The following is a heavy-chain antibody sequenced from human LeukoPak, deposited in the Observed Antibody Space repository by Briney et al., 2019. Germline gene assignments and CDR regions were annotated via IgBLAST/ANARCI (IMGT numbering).Heavy chain of an antibody. CDR2: ISSDGRIT. Sequence: PGRSLRLSCAASGFTLSSYGIHWVRQAPGKGLEWVAVISSDGRITYYADSVKGRFTISRDNSKSTMYVQMNSLRTEDTAVYYCTKEGAVTGSMWFDHWGQGTLVTVSS. D-gene: IGHD6-19*01. CDR1: GFTLSSYG. CDR3: TKEGAVTGSMWFDH. J-gene: IGHJ5*02. V-gene: IGHV3-30*18.